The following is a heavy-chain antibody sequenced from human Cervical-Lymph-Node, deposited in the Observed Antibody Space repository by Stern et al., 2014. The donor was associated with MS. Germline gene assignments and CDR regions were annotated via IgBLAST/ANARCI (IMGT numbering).Heavy chain of an antibody. CDR2: IYYSGST. D-gene: IGHD5-18*01. CDR3: ARSDTAMANFDY. CDR1: GGSISSYY. V-gene: IGHV4-59*01. J-gene: IGHJ4*02. Sequence: QLQLQESGPGLVKPSETLSLTCTVSGGSISSYYWSWIRQPPGKGLEWIGDIYYSGSTNYNPSLKSRVTISVDTSKTQFSLKLSSVTAADTAVYYCARSDTAMANFDYWGQGTLVTVSS.